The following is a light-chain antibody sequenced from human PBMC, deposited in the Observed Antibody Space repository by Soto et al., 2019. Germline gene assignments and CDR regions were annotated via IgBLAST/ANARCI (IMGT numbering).Light chain of an antibody. J-gene: IGKJ1*01. V-gene: IGKV3-20*01. CDR1: QSVGSTY. Sequence: EIVLTQSPGTLSLSPGERATLSCRASQSVGSTYLAWYQQKPGQAPRLLIYGTSSRATGFPDRFSGSGSGTDFTLTISRLEPEDFAVYYCQQYGSSPRTFGQGTKVEIK. CDR2: GTS. CDR3: QQYGSSPRT.